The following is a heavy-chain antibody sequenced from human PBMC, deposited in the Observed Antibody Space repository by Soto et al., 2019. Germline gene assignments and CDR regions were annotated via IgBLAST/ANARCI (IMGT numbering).Heavy chain of an antibody. CDR1: GFTFSSYG. CDR3: ARDEESASWTINYYYGMDV. J-gene: IGHJ6*02. Sequence: QVQLVESGGGVVQPGRSLRLSCAASGFTFSSYGMHWVRQAPGKGLEWVAVIWYDGSNKYYADSVKGRFTISRDNSKNTLYLQMNSLRAEDTAVYYCARDEESASWTINYYYGMDVWGQGTTVTGSS. CDR2: IWYDGSNK. V-gene: IGHV3-33*01. D-gene: IGHD6-13*01.